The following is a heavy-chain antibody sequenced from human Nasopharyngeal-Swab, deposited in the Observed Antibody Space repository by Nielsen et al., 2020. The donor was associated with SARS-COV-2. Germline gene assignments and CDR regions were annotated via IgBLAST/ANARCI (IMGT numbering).Heavy chain of an antibody. V-gene: IGHV3-21*01. CDR1: GFTFNNYN. CDR2: ISSSSSYI. Sequence: GGSLRLSCAASGFTFNNYNFNWVRQAPGKGLEWVSSISSSSSYIYYADSVKGRFTISRDSSKNTVYLQMNSLRPEDTAVYYCARRRPILHLGEFSSSFDSWGQGTLVTVSS. D-gene: IGHD3-16*01. J-gene: IGHJ4*02. CDR3: ARRRPILHLGEFSSSFDS.